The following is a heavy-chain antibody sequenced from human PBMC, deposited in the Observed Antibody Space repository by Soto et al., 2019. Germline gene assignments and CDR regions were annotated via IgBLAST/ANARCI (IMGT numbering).Heavy chain of an antibody. CDR1: GFTFSSYA. CDR3: AKDRLTGTPAWDYCDY. D-gene: IGHD1-7*01. CDR2: ISGNVGST. V-gene: IGHV3-23*01. J-gene: IGHJ4*02. Sequence: EVQLLESGGGLVQPGGSLRLSCAASGFTFSSYAMNWVRQAPGKGLEWVSIISGNVGSTYYADSVKGRFTISRDNSKNALYLQMNSLRAEDTAVYYCAKDRLTGTPAWDYCDYWGQGTLVTVSS.